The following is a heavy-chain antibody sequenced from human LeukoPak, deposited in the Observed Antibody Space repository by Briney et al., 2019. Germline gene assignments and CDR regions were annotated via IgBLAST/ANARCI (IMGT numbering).Heavy chain of an antibody. J-gene: IGHJ6*03. D-gene: IGHD3-3*01. CDR1: GGSISSYY. CDR3: ARGKTIFGVVNNYYYYYYMDV. CDR2: IYYSGST. V-gene: IGHV4-59*01. Sequence: PSETLSLTCTVSGGSISSYYWSWIRQPPGKGLEWIGYIYYSGSTNYNPSLKSRVTISVDTSKNQFSLKLSSVTAADTAVYYCARGKTIFGVVNNYYYYYYMDVWGKGTTVTVSS.